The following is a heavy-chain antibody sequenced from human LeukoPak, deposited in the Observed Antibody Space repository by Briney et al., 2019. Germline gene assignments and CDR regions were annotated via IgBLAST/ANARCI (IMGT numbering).Heavy chain of an antibody. V-gene: IGHV3-23*01. CDR1: GFTFSSYA. D-gene: IGHD3-22*01. Sequence: GGSLRLSCAASGFTFSSYAMSWVRQAPGKGLEWVSAISGSGGSTYYADSVKGRFTISRDNSKNTLYLQMNSLRAEDTAVYYCAKSLSPMIVVVITGDDAFGIWGQGTMVTVSS. CDR3: AKSLSPMIVVVITGDDAFGI. J-gene: IGHJ3*02. CDR2: ISGSGGST.